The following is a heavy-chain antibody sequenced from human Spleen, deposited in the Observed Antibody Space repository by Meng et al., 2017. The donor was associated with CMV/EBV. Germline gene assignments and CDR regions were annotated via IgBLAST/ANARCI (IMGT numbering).Heavy chain of an antibody. V-gene: IGHV4-39*07. CDR2: IYYSGST. J-gene: IGHJ6*02. CDR3: ARDRGSNYAYYYYYGMDV. Sequence: SETLSLTCTVSGDSISITNYYWGWIRQPPGKGLEWIGSIYYSGSTYYNPSLKSRVTISVDTSKNQFSLKLSSVTAADTAVYYCARDRGSNYAYYYYYGMDVWGQGTTVTVSS. D-gene: IGHD4-11*01. CDR1: GDSISITNYY.